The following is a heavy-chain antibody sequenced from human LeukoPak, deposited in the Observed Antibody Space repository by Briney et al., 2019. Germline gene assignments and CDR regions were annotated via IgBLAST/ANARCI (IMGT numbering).Heavy chain of an antibody. CDR1: GFTFSSYA. D-gene: IGHD1-26*01. J-gene: IGHJ4*02. V-gene: IGHV3-23*01. CDR2: ISGSGGST. Sequence: GGSLRLSCAASGFTFSSYAMIWVRQAPGKGLEWVSAISGSGGSTYYADSVKGRFTISRDNSKNTLYLQMNSLRAEDTAVYYCAKTRSYWTWFDYWGQGTLVTVSS. CDR3: AKTRSYWTWFDY.